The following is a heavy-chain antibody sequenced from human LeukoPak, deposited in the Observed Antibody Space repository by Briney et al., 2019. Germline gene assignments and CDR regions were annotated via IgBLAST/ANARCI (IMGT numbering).Heavy chain of an antibody. D-gene: IGHD6-6*01. CDR2: IYYSGST. J-gene: IGHJ4*02. V-gene: IGHV4-59*01. CDR1: GGSISSYY. Sequence: SESLSLTCTVSGGSISSYYWSWIRQPLGKGLEYIGYIYYSGSTNYNPSLQSRVTISVDTSKKQFSLKLSSVTTADTAVYYCARMYSSSPYYFDYWGQGTLVTVSS. CDR3: ARMYSSSPYYFDY.